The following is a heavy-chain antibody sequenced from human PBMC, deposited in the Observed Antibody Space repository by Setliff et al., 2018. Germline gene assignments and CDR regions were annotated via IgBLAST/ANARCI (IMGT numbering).Heavy chain of an antibody. D-gene: IGHD2-2*01. J-gene: IGHJ4*02. CDR3: ARGVGFSAAADY. Sequence: ASVKVSCKASGGTFNSYTINWVRQAPGQGPEWMGGISPILGMANYAQKFQGRVTITADESTSTAYMELSSLRSEDTAVYYCARGVGFSAAADYWGQGTLVTVSS. CDR1: GGTFNSYT. CDR2: ISPILGMA. V-gene: IGHV1-69*10.